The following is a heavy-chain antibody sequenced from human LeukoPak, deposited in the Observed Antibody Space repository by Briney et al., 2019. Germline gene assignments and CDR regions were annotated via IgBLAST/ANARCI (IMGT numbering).Heavy chain of an antibody. V-gene: IGHV4-34*01. D-gene: IGHD3-3*01. CDR2: INHSGST. CDR1: GGSFSGYY. Sequence: SETLSLTCAVYGGSFSGYYWSWIRQPPGKGLEWIGEINHSGSTNYNPSLKSRVTISVDTSKNQFSLKLSSVTAADTAVYYCARGLRVIEFWRGYSCVVDYWGQGTLVTVSS. J-gene: IGHJ4*02. CDR3: ARGLRVIEFWRGYSCVVDY.